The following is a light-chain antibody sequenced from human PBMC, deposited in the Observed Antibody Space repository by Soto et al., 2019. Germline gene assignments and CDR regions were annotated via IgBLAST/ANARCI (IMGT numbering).Light chain of an antibody. Sequence: IQMTQSPSTLSASVGDRFTFTCRASQSINIWLAWYQQKPGKAPKLLIYKASTLEVGVPSRFSGSGSGTEFTLTISTLQPSDFATYYCQQYNSYPWTFGQGTKV. CDR2: KAS. J-gene: IGKJ1*01. V-gene: IGKV1-5*03. CDR3: QQYNSYPWT. CDR1: QSINIW.